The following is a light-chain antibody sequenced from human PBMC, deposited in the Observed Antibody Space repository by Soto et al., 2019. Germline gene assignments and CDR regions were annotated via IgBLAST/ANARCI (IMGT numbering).Light chain of an antibody. CDR1: SSDVWSYNL. J-gene: IGLJ2*01. V-gene: IGLV2-23*02. CDR2: EVT. Sequence: QSALTLPASVSGSPGQSITMACTGSSSDVWSYNLVSWYQQYPGKAPKFIIYEVTKRPSGVSHRFSGSKSGNTASLTISGLQAEDEADYYCCSYAGNKNPVVFGGGTKLTVL. CDR3: CSYAGNKNPVV.